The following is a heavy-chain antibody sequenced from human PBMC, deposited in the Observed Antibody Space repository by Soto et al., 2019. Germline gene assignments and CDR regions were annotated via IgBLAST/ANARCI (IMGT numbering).Heavy chain of an antibody. Sequence: SETLSLTCAVSGGSISSGCYSWSWIRQPPGKGLGWIGYIYHSGSTYYNPSLKSRVTISVDRSKNQFSLKLSSVTAADTAVYYCASYSGSPRGPRYFQHWGQGTLVTVSS. CDR3: ASYSGSPRGPRYFQH. V-gene: IGHV4-30-2*01. D-gene: IGHD1-26*01. CDR2: IYHSGST. CDR1: GGSISSGCYS. J-gene: IGHJ1*01.